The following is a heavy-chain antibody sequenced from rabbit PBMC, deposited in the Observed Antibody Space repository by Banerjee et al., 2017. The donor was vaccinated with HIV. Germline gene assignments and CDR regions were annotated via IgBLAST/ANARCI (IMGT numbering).Heavy chain of an antibody. CDR2: IDGGSIGST. CDR1: GFTISGSYY. J-gene: IGHJ4*01. V-gene: IGHV1S40*01. Sequence: EESGGDLVKPGASLTLTCTASGFTISGSYYMCWVRQAPGKGLEWIACIDGGSIGSTYYASWAKGRFTISKTSSTTVTLQMTSLTAADTATYFCARDLAGVIGWNFGLWGPGTLVTVS. CDR3: ARDLAGVIGWNFGL. D-gene: IGHD4-1*01.